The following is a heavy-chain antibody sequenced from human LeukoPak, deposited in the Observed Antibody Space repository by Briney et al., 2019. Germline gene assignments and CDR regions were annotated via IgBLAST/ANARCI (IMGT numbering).Heavy chain of an antibody. Sequence: PGGSLRLSCAASGFTFSSYAMSWVRQAPGKGLEWVSAISGSGGSTYYADSVKGRFTISRDNSKNTLYPQMNSLRAEDTAVYYCATHRRGSSGFYFDYWGQGTLVTVSS. V-gene: IGHV3-23*01. CDR2: ISGSGGST. CDR1: GFTFSSYA. CDR3: ATHRRGSSGFYFDY. J-gene: IGHJ4*02. D-gene: IGHD6-6*01.